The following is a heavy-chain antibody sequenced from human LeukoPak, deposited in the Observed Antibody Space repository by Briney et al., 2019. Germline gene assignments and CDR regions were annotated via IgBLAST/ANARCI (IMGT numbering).Heavy chain of an antibody. D-gene: IGHD3-3*01. CDR3: ARGGQYYDFWRSWFDP. J-gene: IGHJ5*02. CDR1: GFTFSTYW. CDR2: IKQDGSEK. Sequence: PGGSLRLSCAASGFTFSTYWMSWVRQAPGKWLEWVANIKQDGSEKYYVDSVKGRFTISRDNAKNSLYLQMNSLRAEDTAVYYCARGGQYYDFWRSWFDPWGQGTLVTVSS. V-gene: IGHV3-7*01.